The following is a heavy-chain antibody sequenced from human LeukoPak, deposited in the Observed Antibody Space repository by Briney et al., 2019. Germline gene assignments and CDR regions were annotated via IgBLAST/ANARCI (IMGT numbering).Heavy chain of an antibody. J-gene: IGHJ4*02. Sequence: VASAKVSCKASVYTFTNYGITWVRQAPEQGLEWMGWISAYNGNTNYAQKLQGRVTMTTDTHTSTAYMELRSLRSDDTAVYYCVRGPRYSPDYWGQGTLITVSS. CDR1: VYTFTNYG. V-gene: IGHV1-18*01. D-gene: IGHD1-1*01. CDR3: VRGPRYSPDY. CDR2: ISAYNGNT.